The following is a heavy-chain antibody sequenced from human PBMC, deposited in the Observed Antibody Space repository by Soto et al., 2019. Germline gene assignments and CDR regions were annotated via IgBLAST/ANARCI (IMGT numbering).Heavy chain of an antibody. CDR2: IYYSGST. CDR3: ARDGVTAYSYYFDD. V-gene: IGHV4-31*03. Sequence: TLSLTCTVSGGSISRAGYYWSWIRQHPGKGLEWIGYIYYSGSTYYNPSLKSRVTISVDTSKNQFSLKLSSVTAADTAVYYCARDGVTAYSYYFDDRGQGTRVTV. J-gene: IGHJ4*02. CDR1: GGSISRAGYY. D-gene: IGHD2-2*01.